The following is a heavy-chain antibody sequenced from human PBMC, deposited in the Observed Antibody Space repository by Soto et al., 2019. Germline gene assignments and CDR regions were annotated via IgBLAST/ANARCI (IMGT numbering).Heavy chain of an antibody. CDR2: IYYSGST. Sequence: SETLSLTCTVSGGSISSYYWSWIRQPPGKGLEWIGYIYYSGSTNYNPSLKSRVTISVDTSKNQFSLKLSSVTAAGTAVYYCARVNGYSSNSFDYWGQGTLVTVSS. J-gene: IGHJ4*02. D-gene: IGHD6-13*01. CDR1: GGSISSYY. V-gene: IGHV4-59*01. CDR3: ARVNGYSSNSFDY.